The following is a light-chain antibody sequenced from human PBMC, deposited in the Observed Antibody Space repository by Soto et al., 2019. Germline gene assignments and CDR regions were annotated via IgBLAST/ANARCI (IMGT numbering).Light chain of an antibody. V-gene: IGKV1-9*01. J-gene: IGKJ3*01. CDR1: QGISTY. Sequence: DIQLTQSPSLLSASVGDRVTITCRASQGISTYLAWYHQKPGKAPKLLIYAASTLQSGVPSRFSGSGSGTEFTLTISSLQPEDFATYYCQKLHTYPLFTFGPGTKVDRK. CDR2: AAS. CDR3: QKLHTYPLFT.